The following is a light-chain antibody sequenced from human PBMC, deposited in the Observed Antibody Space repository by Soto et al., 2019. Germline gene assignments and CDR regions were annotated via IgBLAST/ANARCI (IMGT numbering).Light chain of an antibody. CDR1: QGISVY. CDR2: SAS. J-gene: IGKJ5*01. CDR3: QKFNTAPLT. V-gene: IGKV1-27*01. Sequence: DIQMTQSPSSLSASVGDRVTITCRASQGISVYLAWYQQKPGKVPKLLIYSASTLQSGVPSRFSGSGSGTDFTLTISSLQPEYVATYYCQKFNTAPLTFGQGTRLEIK.